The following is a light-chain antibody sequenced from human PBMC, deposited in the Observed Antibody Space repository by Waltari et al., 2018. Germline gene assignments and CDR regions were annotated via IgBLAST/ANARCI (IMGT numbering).Light chain of an antibody. V-gene: IGKV3-20*01. J-gene: IGKJ4*01. CDR1: QTVRTTY. CDR2: GAS. Sequence: EIVLTQSPGTLSLSPGERATLSFRASQTVRTTYLTWYQQKPGQAPTLLIYGASSRATGIPDRFSGSGSGTDFSLTISSLEPEDFAVYYCQQYDISPLTFGGGTKVETK. CDR3: QQYDISPLT.